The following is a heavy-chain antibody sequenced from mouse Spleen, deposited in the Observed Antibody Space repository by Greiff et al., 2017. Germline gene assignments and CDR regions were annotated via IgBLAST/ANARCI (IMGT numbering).Heavy chain of an antibody. CDR2: ISSGGSYT. Sequence: EVQGVESGGDLVKPGGSLKLSCAASGFTFSSYGMSWVRQTPDKRLEWVATISSGGSYTYYPDSVKGRFTISRDNAKNTLYLQMSSLKSEDTAMYYCARQGGFITTVFDYWGQGTTLTVSS. V-gene: IGHV5-6*01. CDR3: ARQGGFITTVFDY. CDR1: GFTFSSYG. D-gene: IGHD1-2*01. J-gene: IGHJ2*01.